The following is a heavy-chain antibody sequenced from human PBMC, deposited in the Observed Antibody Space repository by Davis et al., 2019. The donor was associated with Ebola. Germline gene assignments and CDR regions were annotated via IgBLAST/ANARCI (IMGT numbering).Heavy chain of an antibody. CDR1: GYTFTSYH. D-gene: IGHD1-20*01. Sequence: ASVQVSCMASGYTFTSYHMHWVRQAPGQGLEWMGIINPSGGSTSYAQKFQGRVTMTRDTSTSTVYMELSSLGSEDTAVYYCARGGFGYNWNYYYYGMDVWGQGTTVTVSS. J-gene: IGHJ6*02. CDR2: INPSGGST. CDR3: ARGGFGYNWNYYYYGMDV. V-gene: IGHV1-46*01.